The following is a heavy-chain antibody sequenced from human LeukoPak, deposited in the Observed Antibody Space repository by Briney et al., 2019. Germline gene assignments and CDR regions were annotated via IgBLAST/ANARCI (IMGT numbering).Heavy chain of an antibody. D-gene: IGHD6-6*01. V-gene: IGHV4-59*01. Sequence: LETLSLTCTVSGGSISSYYWSWIRQPPGKGLEWIGYIYYSGSTNYNPSLKSRVTISVDTSKNQFSLKRSSVTAADTAVYYCARGSSSSDYWGQGTLVTVSS. CDR1: GGSISSYY. J-gene: IGHJ4*02. CDR3: ARGSSSSDY. CDR2: IYYSGST.